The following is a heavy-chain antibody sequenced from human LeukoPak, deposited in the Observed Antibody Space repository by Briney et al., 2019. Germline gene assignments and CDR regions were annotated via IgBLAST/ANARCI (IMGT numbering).Heavy chain of an antibody. D-gene: IGHD3-22*01. Sequence: GGSLRLSCAASGFTFSSYAMSWVRQAPRKGLEWVSAISGSGGSTYYADSVKGRFTISRDNSKNTLYLQMNSLRAEDTAVYYCAKASAMIVVVSKHFDYWGQGTLVTVSS. CDR1: GFTFSSYA. J-gene: IGHJ4*02. V-gene: IGHV3-23*01. CDR2: ISGSGGST. CDR3: AKASAMIVVVSKHFDY.